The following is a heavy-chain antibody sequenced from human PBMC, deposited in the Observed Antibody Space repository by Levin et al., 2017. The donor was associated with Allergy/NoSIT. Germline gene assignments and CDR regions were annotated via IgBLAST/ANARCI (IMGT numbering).Heavy chain of an antibody. CDR2: IRSKRYSGTT. CDR1: GFTFRDYS. V-gene: IGHV3-49*03. D-gene: IGHD6-19*01. J-gene: IGHJ3*02. CDR3: TRDRVPGTYDAFDI. Sequence: GESLKISCTASGFTFRDYSITWFRQAPGKGLEWVAFIRSKRYSGTTEYAASVKGRFTISRVDTRSVAYLQMNSLKTEDSAIYYCTRDRVPGTYDAFDIWGQGTKVTVSS.